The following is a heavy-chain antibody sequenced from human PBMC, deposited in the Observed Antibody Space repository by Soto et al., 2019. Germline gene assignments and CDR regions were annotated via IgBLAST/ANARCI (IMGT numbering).Heavy chain of an antibody. V-gene: IGHV1-3*01. CDR1: GYTFTSYA. CDR2: INAGNGNT. CDR3: ARVLLDIVVVPAANDYYYYMDV. J-gene: IGHJ6*03. Sequence: QVQLVQSGAEVKKPGASVKVSCKASGYTFTSYAMHWVRQAPGQRLEWMGWINAGNGNTKYSQKFKGRVTITRDTSASTAYMELSSLRSEDTAVYYCARVLLDIVVVPAANDYYYYMDVWGKGTTVTVSS. D-gene: IGHD2-2*03.